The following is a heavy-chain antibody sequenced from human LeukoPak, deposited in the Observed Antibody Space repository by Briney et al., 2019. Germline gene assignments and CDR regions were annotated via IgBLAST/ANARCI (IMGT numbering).Heavy chain of an antibody. CDR3: VKLQEQYYFGS. Sequence: GSLRLSCAASGFTFSSYSMNWVRQAPGKGLEWVSSISSSSYIYYADSVKGRFTISRDNAKNSLYLQMNSLRAEDTAVYHCVKLQEQYYFGSWGRGTLVTVSS. V-gene: IGHV3-21*01. J-gene: IGHJ4*02. D-gene: IGHD6-19*01. CDR1: GFTFSSYS. CDR2: ISSSSYI.